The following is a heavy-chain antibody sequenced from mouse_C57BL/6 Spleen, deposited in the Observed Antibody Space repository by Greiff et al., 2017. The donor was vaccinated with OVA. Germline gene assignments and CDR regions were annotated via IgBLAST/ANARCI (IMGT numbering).Heavy chain of an antibody. CDR3: ARSISTMITTEAWFAY. J-gene: IGHJ3*01. V-gene: IGHV1-82*01. Sequence: QVQLQQSGPELVKPGASVKISCKASGYAFSSSWMNWVKQRPGKGLEWIGRSYPGDGDTNYNGKFKGKATLTADKSSSTAYMQLSSLTSEDSAVYFCARSISTMITTEAWFAYWGQGTLVTVSA. CDR2: SYPGDGDT. D-gene: IGHD2-4*01. CDR1: GYAFSSSW.